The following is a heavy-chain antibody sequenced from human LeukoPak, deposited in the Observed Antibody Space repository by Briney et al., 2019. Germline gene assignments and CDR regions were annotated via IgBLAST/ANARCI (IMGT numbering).Heavy chain of an antibody. Sequence: PSETLSLTCTVSGYSISSYYRSWIRQPPGKGLEWISYIYCSGSTKYNPSLKSRVTISVDTSKNQFSLKVHSVTAADTAMYYCARHPRSCTGGGTCYSWFDASGQGTLVTVSS. V-gene: IGHV4-59*08. CDR3: ARHPRSCTGGGTCYSWFDA. CDR1: GYSISSYY. D-gene: IGHD2-15*01. J-gene: IGHJ5*02. CDR2: IYCSGST.